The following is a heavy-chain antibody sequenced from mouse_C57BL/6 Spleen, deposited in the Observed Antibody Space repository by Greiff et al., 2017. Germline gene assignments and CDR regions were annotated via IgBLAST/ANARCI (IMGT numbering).Heavy chain of an antibody. J-gene: IGHJ1*03. Sequence: DVKLQESGGGLVKPGGSLKLSCAASGFTFSSYTMSWVRQTPEKRLEWVATISGGGGNTYYPDSVKGRFTISRDNAKNTLYLQMSSLRSEDTALYYCARQGAYYSNYGYFDVWGTGTTVTVSS. D-gene: IGHD2-5*01. V-gene: IGHV5-9*01. CDR3: ARQGAYYSNYGYFDV. CDR2: ISGGGGNT. CDR1: GFTFSSYT.